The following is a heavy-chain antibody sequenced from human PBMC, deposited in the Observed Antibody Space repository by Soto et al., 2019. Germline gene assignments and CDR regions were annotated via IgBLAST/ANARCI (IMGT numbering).Heavy chain of an antibody. Sequence: SVKVSCKASGATFSSYAISWVRQAPGQGLEWMGGIIPIFGTANYAQKFQGRVTITADESTSTAYMELSSLRSEDTAVYYCARGLGYYYDSSGPFNDAFDIWGQGTMVTVSS. D-gene: IGHD3-22*01. V-gene: IGHV1-69*01. J-gene: IGHJ3*02. CDR1: GATFSSYA. CDR3: ARGLGYYYDSSGPFNDAFDI. CDR2: IIPIFGTA.